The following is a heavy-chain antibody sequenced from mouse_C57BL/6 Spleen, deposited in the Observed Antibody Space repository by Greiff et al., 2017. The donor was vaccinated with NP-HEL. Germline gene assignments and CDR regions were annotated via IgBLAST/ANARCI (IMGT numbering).Heavy chain of an antibody. Sequence: EVMLVESGGGLVKPGGSLKLSCAASGFTFSDYGMHWVRQAPEKGLEWVAYISSGSSTIYYADTVKGRFTISRDNAKNTLFLQMTRLRSEDTAMYYCARAMIRNYAMDYWGQGTSVTVSS. D-gene: IGHD2-4*01. J-gene: IGHJ4*01. CDR3: ARAMIRNYAMDY. CDR1: GFTFSDYG. CDR2: ISSGSSTI. V-gene: IGHV5-17*01.